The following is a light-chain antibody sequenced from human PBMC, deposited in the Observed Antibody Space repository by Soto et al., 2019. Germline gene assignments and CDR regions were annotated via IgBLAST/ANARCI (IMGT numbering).Light chain of an antibody. CDR2: DVS. J-gene: IGLJ1*01. Sequence: QSALTQPRSVSGSPGQSVSISCTGTSSDVGGYKHVSWYQHHPGKAPKLMIFDVSKRPSGVPDRFSGSRSGNTASLTISGLQAEDEADYYCCSSAGSYTYAFGTGTKVTVL. V-gene: IGLV2-11*01. CDR1: SSDVGGYKH. CDR3: CSSAGSYTYA.